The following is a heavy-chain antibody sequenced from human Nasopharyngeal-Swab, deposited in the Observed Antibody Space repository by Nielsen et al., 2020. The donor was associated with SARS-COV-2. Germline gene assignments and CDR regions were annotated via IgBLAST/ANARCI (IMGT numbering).Heavy chain of an antibody. Sequence: GESLKISCAASGLTFSNAAMNWVRQAPGKGREWVSGIVGNGASPYYGDSVKGRFTISRDNSKNTVYLQMNSLRAEDTAVYYCAKGRVPVADVWGQGTLVTVSS. V-gene: IGHV3-23*01. CDR1: GLTFSNAA. D-gene: IGHD6-19*01. CDR2: IVGNGASP. CDR3: AKGRVPVADV. J-gene: IGHJ4*02.